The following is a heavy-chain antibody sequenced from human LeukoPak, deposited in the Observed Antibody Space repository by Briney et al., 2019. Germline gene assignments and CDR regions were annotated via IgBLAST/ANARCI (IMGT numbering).Heavy chain of an antibody. Sequence: ASVKVSCKASGYTFTSYYMHWVRQAPGQGLEWMGIINPSGGSTSYAQKFQGRVTMTRGTSTSTVYMELSSLRSEDTAVYYCARAPVAGTREPVLTIDYWGQGTLVTVSS. V-gene: IGHV1-46*01. CDR1: GYTFTSYY. CDR2: INPSGGST. J-gene: IGHJ4*02. D-gene: IGHD6-19*01. CDR3: ARAPVAGTREPVLTIDY.